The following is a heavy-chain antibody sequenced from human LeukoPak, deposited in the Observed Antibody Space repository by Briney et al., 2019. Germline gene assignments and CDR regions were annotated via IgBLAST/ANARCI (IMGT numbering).Heavy chain of an antibody. Sequence: ASVKVSCKASGYTFTSYGISWVRQAPGQGLEWMGRIIPRDGNTIYAQKFQGRVAMTRDTSRRTVFMELNSLTSDDSAVYFCARDNSVWAFDYWGQGTLVTVSS. D-gene: IGHD6-19*01. CDR1: GYTFTSYG. CDR3: ARDNSVWAFDY. J-gene: IGHJ4*02. V-gene: IGHV1-18*01. CDR2: IIPRDGNT.